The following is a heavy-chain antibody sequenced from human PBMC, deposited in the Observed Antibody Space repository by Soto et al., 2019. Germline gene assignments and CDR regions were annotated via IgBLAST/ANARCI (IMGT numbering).Heavy chain of an antibody. CDR2: IGPESGAT. V-gene: IGHV1-2*02. Sequence: ASVKVSCKASGYTFTGHYIHWVRQAPEQGPEWMGEIGPESGATRYAQRFQGRVTMTRDMSITTVYMELNNLSPDDTAVYYCVRGRSGQIVVFYWGQGTPVTVSS. J-gene: IGHJ4*02. D-gene: IGHD1-26*01. CDR1: GYTFTGHY. CDR3: VRGRSGQIVVFY.